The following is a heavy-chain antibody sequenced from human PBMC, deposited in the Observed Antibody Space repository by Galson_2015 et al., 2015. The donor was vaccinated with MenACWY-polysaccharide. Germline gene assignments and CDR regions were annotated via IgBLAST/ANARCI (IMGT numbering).Heavy chain of an antibody. V-gene: IGHV3-15*01. CDR1: GLTVTDTW. CDR3: VGTFLGY. Sequence: SLRLSCAAPGLTVTDTWMSWFRQAPGKGPEWVGHIQDKATGGAITFAAPVNGRFSMSRDDSKNTPYLQMNSLKTEDTAIYYCVGTFLGYWGQGILVTVSS. J-gene: IGHJ4*02. CDR2: IQDKATGGAI. D-gene: IGHD1-26*01.